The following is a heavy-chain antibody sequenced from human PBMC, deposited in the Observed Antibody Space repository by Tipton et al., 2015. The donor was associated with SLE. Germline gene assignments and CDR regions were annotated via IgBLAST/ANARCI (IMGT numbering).Heavy chain of an antibody. V-gene: IGHV4-34*01. CDR1: GGSFSGYY. J-gene: IGHJ3*02. Sequence: TLSLTCSVYGGSFSGYYWSWIRQPPGKGLEWIGEINHSGSTNYNPSLKSRVTISVDTSKNQFSLKLSSVTAADTAVYYCARGGRVDIWGQGTMVTVSS. CDR2: INHSGST. CDR3: ARGGRVDI.